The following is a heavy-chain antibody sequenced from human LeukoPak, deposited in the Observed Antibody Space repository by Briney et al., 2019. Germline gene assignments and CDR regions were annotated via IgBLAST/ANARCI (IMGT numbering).Heavy chain of an antibody. D-gene: IGHD3-10*01. CDR1: GFTFSSYA. CDR2: ISYDGSNK. Sequence: GSLRLSCAASGFTFSSYAMRWVRQAPGKGLEWVAVISYDGSNKYYADSVKGRFTISRDNSKNTLYLQMNSLRAEDTAVYYCASGSPFDYGGQGPLVTVSS. CDR3: ASGSPFDY. J-gene: IGHJ4*02. V-gene: IGHV3-30-3*01.